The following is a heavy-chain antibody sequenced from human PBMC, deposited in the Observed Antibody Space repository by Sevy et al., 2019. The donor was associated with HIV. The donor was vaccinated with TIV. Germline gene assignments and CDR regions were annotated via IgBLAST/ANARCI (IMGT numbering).Heavy chain of an antibody. J-gene: IGHJ5*02. Sequence: SETLSLTCAVYGGSFSGYYWSWIRQPPGKGLEWIGEINHSGSTNYNPSLKSRVTISVDTSKNQFSLKLSSVTAADTAVYYCARVRGYYDILTGRPWFDPWGQGTLVTVSS. CDR2: INHSGST. V-gene: IGHV4-34*01. CDR3: ARVRGYYDILTGRPWFDP. D-gene: IGHD3-9*01. CDR1: GGSFSGYY.